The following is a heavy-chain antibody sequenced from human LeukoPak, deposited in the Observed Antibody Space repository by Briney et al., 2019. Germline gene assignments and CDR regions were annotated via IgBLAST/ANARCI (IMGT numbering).Heavy chain of an antibody. CDR1: GGSITSATYY. CDR3: ARNPTSAHNWFDP. V-gene: IGHV4-61*02. CDR2: IYSSGNT. J-gene: IGHJ5*02. Sequence: PSETLSLTCSVSGGSITSATYYWTWLRQPAGKGLEWIGRIYSSGNTVYNPSLRSRVTISIDVSKNQFSLKLMSVTATDTAVYYCARNPTSAHNWFDPWGHGILVTVSS.